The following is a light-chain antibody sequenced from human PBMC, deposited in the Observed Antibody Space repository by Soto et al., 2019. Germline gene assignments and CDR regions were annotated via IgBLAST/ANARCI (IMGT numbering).Light chain of an antibody. CDR2: DAS. CDR1: QSVSSY. CDR3: QQHSNWPPTT. J-gene: IGKJ4*01. V-gene: IGKV3-11*01. Sequence: EIVLTQSPATLSLSPGERATLSCRASQSVSSYLTWYQQKPGQAPRLLIYDASNRATGIPARFSGSGSGTDFTLTNCSLQPEDFVVYYCQQHSNWPPTTVGGGTKVEIK.